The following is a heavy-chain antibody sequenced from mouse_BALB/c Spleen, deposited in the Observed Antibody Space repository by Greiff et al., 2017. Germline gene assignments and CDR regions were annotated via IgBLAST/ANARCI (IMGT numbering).Heavy chain of an antibody. CDR2: ISSGGST. CDR3: ARGEGGYYFDY. V-gene: IGHV5-6-5*01. CDR1: GFTFSSYA. Sequence: EVKVEESGGGLVKPGGSLKLSCAASGFTFSSYAMSWVRQTPEKRLEWVASISSGGSTYYPDSVKGRFTISRDNARNILYLQMSGLRSEDTAMYYCARGEGGYYFDYWGQGTTLTVSS. D-gene: IGHD1-1*02. J-gene: IGHJ2*01.